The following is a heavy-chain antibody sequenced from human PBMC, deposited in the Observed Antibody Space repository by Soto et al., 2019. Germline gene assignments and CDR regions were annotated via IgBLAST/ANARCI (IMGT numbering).Heavy chain of an antibody. V-gene: IGHV3-30-3*01. D-gene: IGHD3-10*01. CDR3: AREPEGVRGANDY. Sequence: GGSLRLSCAASGFTFSSYAMHWVRQAPGKGLEWVAVISYDGSNKYYADSVKGRFTISRDNSKNTLYLQMNSLRAEDTAVYYCAREPEGVRGANDYWGQGTLVTVSS. CDR2: ISYDGSNK. CDR1: GFTFSSYA. J-gene: IGHJ4*02.